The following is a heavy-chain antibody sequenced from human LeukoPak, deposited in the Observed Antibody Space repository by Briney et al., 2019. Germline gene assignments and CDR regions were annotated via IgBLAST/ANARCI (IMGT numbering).Heavy chain of an antibody. D-gene: IGHD6-13*01. CDR3: AREPVAAAAPYGWFDP. CDR1: GGTFSSYA. Sequence: SVKVSCKASGGTFSSYAISWVRQAPGQGLEWMGGIIPIFGTANYAQKFQGRVTITTDESTSTAYMELSSLRSEDTAVYYCAREPVAAAAPYGWFDPWGQGTLVTVSS. J-gene: IGHJ5*02. CDR2: IIPIFGTA. V-gene: IGHV1-69*05.